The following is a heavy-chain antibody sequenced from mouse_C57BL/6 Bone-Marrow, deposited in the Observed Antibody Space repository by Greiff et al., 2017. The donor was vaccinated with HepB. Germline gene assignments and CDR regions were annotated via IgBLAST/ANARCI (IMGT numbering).Heavy chain of an antibody. D-gene: IGHD1-1*01. J-gene: IGHJ1*03. CDR2: IYPRDGST. V-gene: IGHV1-78*01. CDR1: GYTFTDHT. Sequence: VQLQESDAELVKPGASVKISCKVSGYTFTDHTIHWMKQRPEQGLEWIGYIYPRDGSTKYNEKFKGKATLTADKSSSTAYMQLNSLTSEDSAVYFCARASYGSSSYWYFDVWGTGTTVTVSS. CDR3: ARASYGSSSYWYFDV.